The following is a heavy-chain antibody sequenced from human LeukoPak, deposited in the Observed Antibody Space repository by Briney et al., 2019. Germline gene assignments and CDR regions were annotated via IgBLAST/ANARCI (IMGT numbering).Heavy chain of an antibody. CDR3: ARGTVVVTATLPYYYYYYMDV. V-gene: IGHV4-59*01. D-gene: IGHD2-15*01. CDR1: GGSINSYY. CDR2: IYYSGST. Sequence: SETLSLTCTVSGGSINSYYWSWIRQPPGKGLDWIGDIYYSGSTNYNPSLKSRVTISVDTSKNQFSLKLSSVTAADTAVYYCARGTVVVTATLPYYYYYYMDVWGKGTTVTASS. J-gene: IGHJ6*03.